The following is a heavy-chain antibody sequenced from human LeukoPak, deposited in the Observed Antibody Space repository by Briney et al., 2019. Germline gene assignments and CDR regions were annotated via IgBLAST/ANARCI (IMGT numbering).Heavy chain of an antibody. J-gene: IGHJ5*02. CDR2: IYTSGST. Sequence: SETLSLTCTVSGGSISSGSYYWSWIRQPAGKGLEWIGRIYTSGSTNYNPSLKSRVTISVDTSKNQFSLKLSSVTAADTAVYYCARVPIAAAGRNWFDPWGQGTLVTVSS. CDR1: GGSISSGSYY. CDR3: ARVPIAAAGRNWFDP. D-gene: IGHD6-13*01. V-gene: IGHV4-61*02.